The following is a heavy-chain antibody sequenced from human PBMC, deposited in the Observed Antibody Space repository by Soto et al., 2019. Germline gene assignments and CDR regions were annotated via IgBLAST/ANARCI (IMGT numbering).Heavy chain of an antibody. CDR2: ISSSGST. V-gene: IGHV4-31*03. Sequence: SETLSLTCTVSGDSIGGVGYWSWIRQFPGRGLEWIGCISSSGSTYYNPALNNRISLSLDTSQNQFPLKLLSVTAADTAIYYCARSGVTGIVIPSHWFDPWGQGTLVTVSS. J-gene: IGHJ5*02. CDR3: ARSGVTGIVIPSHWFDP. CDR1: GDSIGGVGY. D-gene: IGHD2-21*02.